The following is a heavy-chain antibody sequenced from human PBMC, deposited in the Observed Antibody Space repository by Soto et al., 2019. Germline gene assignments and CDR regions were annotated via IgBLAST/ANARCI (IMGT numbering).Heavy chain of an antibody. J-gene: IGHJ4*02. CDR3: ARMLASSLDY. Sequence: QVQLVQSGAEMKKPGASVKVSCKASGYSFSLYGISWVRQAPGQGLEWMGWISTYNGNTKYAQKFQNTVTCTPDTSTSTAYMEVTSLGSDDTAVYYCARMLASSLDYWGQGTLVTFSS. CDR1: GYSFSLYG. D-gene: IGHD6-6*01. CDR2: ISTYNGNT. V-gene: IGHV1-18*04.